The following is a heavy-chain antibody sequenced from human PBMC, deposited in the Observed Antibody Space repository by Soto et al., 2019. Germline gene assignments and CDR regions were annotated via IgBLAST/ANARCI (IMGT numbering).Heavy chain of an antibody. J-gene: IGHJ4*02. CDR2: ISWKSGSI. D-gene: IGHD5-18*01. Sequence: EVQLVESGGGLVQPGRSLRLSCAGSRFNFDDYAMHWVRQAPGKGLEWVSGISWKSGSIGNADSVKGRFTISRDNANTSLYLQMNRLRTEDTVLNYCAKGGYSHGSDYFDFWGQGTLVTVSS. CDR1: RFNFDDYA. V-gene: IGHV3-9*01. CDR3: AKGGYSHGSDYFDF.